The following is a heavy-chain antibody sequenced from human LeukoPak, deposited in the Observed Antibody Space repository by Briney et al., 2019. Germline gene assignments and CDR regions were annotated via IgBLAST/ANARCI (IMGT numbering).Heavy chain of an antibody. Sequence: GGSLRLSCAASGFTFSSYAMSWVRQAPGKGLEWVSAISGSGGSTYYANSVKGRFTISRDNSKNTLYLQMNSLRAEDTAVYYWAKASIVVVVAAFFDYWGQGTLVTVSS. CDR3: AKASIVVVVAAFFDY. V-gene: IGHV3-23*01. D-gene: IGHD2-15*01. CDR1: GFTFSSYA. J-gene: IGHJ4*02. CDR2: ISGSGGST.